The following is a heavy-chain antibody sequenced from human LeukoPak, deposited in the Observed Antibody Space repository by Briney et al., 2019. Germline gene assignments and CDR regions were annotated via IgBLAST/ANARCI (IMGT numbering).Heavy chain of an antibody. V-gene: IGHV3-23*01. J-gene: IGHJ3*02. Sequence: PGGSQSLLRAASGFPFSSYALNWVRQAPGKGLEWVSGIGYTGDSTFYADSVKGRFTVSRDSSKNTLFLHMNSLRAEDTALYYCAKSPTVDAAFDIWGQGTMVTVSS. CDR3: AKSPTVDAAFDI. CDR1: GFPFSSYA. CDR2: IGYTGDST. D-gene: IGHD4-23*01.